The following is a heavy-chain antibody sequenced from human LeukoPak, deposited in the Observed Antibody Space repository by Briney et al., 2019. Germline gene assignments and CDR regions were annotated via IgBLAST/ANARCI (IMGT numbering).Heavy chain of an antibody. CDR2: IKQDGSEK. CDR1: GFTFSTYW. V-gene: IGHV3-7*03. CDR3: ARDGNLGDTAMGD. Sequence: GGSLRLSCAASGFTFSTYWMSWVRQAPGKGLEWVANIKQDGSEKYYVDSVKGRFTISRDNAKNSLYLQMNSLRAEDTAGYYCARDGNLGDTAMGDWGQGTLVTVSS. D-gene: IGHD5-18*01. J-gene: IGHJ4*02.